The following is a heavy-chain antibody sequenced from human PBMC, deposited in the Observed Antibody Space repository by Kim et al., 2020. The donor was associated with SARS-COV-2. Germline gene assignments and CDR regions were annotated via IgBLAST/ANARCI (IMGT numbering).Heavy chain of an antibody. Sequence: SETLSLTCTVSGGSISSSSYYWGWIRQPPGKGLEWIGSIYYSGSTYYNPSLKSRVTISVDTSKNQFSLKLSSVTAADTAVYYCVPIAARYYGMDVWGQGTTVTVSS. V-gene: IGHV4-39*01. D-gene: IGHD6-6*01. J-gene: IGHJ6*02. CDR2: IYYSGST. CDR3: VPIAARYYGMDV. CDR1: GGSISSSSYY.